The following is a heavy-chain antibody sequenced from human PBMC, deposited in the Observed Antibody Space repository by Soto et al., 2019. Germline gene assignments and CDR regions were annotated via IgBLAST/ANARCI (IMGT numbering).Heavy chain of an antibody. J-gene: IGHJ6*02. CDR3: ASNYGDYRYYYGMDV. V-gene: IGHV1-69*12. Sequence: QVQLVQSGAEVKKPGSSVKVSCKASGGTFSSHAISWVRQAPGQGLEWMAGIIPLFGTADYAQKFQGRVTITADESTSTAYMELSSLRSEDTAVYYCASNYGDYRYYYGMDVWGQGTTVTVSS. D-gene: IGHD4-17*01. CDR1: GGTFSSHA. CDR2: IIPLFGTA.